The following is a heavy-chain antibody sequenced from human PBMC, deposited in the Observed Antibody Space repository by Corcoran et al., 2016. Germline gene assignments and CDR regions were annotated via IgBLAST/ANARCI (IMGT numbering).Heavy chain of an antibody. CDR1: GGTFSSYA. J-gene: IGHJ4*02. V-gene: IGHV1-69*01. D-gene: IGHD3-10*01. CDR2: IIPIFGTA. Sequence: QVQLVQSGAEVKKPGSSVKVSCKASGGTFSSYAISWVRQAPGQGLEWMGGIIPIFGTANYAQKFQGRVTITADESTSTAYMELSSLRSEDTAVYYGARVVYCGSGNQNYFDYWGQGTLVTVSS. CDR3: ARVVYCGSGNQNYFDY.